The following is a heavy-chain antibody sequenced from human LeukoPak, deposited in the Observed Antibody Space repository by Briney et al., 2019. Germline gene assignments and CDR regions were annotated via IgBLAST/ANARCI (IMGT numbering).Heavy chain of an antibody. CDR2: ISSSSSYI. D-gene: IGHD3-22*01. CDR1: GFTFSTYG. Sequence: GGSLRLSCAASGFTFSTYGMHWVRQAPGKGLGWVSSISSSSSYIYYADSVKGRFTISRDNAKNPLYLQMNSLRAEDRAVYYCAKKASTYYYDSSGYYDYWGQGTLVTVSS. V-gene: IGHV3-21*04. CDR3: AKKASTYYYDSSGYYDY. J-gene: IGHJ4*02.